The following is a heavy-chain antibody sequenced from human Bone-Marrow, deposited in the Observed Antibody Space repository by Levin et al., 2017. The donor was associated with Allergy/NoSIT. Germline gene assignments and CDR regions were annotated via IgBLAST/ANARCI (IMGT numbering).Heavy chain of an antibody. V-gene: IGHV1-69*08. J-gene: IGHJ4*02. CDR1: GGSFSIHP. D-gene: IGHD3-10*01. CDR2: IIPVLETP. Sequence: ASVKVSCRASGGSFSIHPISWVRQAPGQGLEWMGRIIPVLETPNYAQKFQGRVTITADKSTNTAYMELNSLRSEDTAVYYCARFEVRGGTFDSWGQGTLVTVSS. CDR3: ARFEVRGGTFDS.